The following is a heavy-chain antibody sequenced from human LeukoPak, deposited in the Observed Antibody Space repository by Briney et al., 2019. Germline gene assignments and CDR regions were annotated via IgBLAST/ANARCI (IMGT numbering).Heavy chain of an antibody. CDR1: RFSLSSSGVA. CDR2: ISWDAGT. D-gene: IGHD3-22*01. J-gene: IGHJ4*02. V-gene: IGHV2-5*02. Sequence: ESGPTLVKPTQTLTLTCTLSRFSLSSSGVAVGWIRQSPGNLLGWLGLISWDAGTRYNPSLESRLTITEDTFENQVVLTLTNMDPVDTATYFCAHTSPYDFDLSAYYYDYWGQGILVTVSS. CDR3: AHTSPYDFDLSAYYYDY.